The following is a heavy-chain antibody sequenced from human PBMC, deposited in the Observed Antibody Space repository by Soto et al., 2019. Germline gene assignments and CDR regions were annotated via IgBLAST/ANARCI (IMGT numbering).Heavy chain of an antibody. V-gene: IGHV3-30-3*01. D-gene: IGHD2-21*01. Sequence: QVQLVESGGGAVQPGRSLRLSCAASGFTFSSYAMEWVRQAPGKGLEWVAVISYDGSDKYYADSVKGRFTISRDNSKNTLYLQMNSLGVEDTAVYFCAGCIAIRPMGWFDPWGQGTLVTVSS. CDR2: ISYDGSDK. CDR3: AGCIAIRPMGWFDP. J-gene: IGHJ5*02. CDR1: GFTFSSYA.